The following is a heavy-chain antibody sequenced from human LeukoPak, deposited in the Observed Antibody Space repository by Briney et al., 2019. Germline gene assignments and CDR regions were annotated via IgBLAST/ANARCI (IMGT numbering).Heavy chain of an antibody. V-gene: IGHV1-69*13. CDR1: GGTFSSYA. D-gene: IGHD6-13*01. Sequence: SVKVSCKASGGTFSSYAISWVRQAPGQGLEWMGGIIPIFGTANYAQKFQGRVTITADESTSTAYMELSSLRSEDTAVYYCARFRAAAPNYYYYYYMDVWGKGTTVTVSS. J-gene: IGHJ6*03. CDR3: ARFRAAAPNYYYYYYMDV. CDR2: IIPIFGTA.